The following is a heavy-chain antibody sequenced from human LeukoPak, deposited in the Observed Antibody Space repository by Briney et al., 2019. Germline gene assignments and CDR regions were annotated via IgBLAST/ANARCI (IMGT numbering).Heavy chain of an antibody. CDR1: GYIFTTYF. J-gene: IGHJ4*02. D-gene: IGHD3-9*01. Sequence: ASVKVSCKASGYIFTTYFIHWVRQAPGQGLERMGWINPNNGDTNYVQKFQGRVTMTRDTSISTAYMELTRLRSDDTAVYYCAREGGYDILTGYQDYWGRGTLVTVSS. CDR3: AREGGYDILTGYQDY. CDR2: INPNNGDT. V-gene: IGHV1-2*02.